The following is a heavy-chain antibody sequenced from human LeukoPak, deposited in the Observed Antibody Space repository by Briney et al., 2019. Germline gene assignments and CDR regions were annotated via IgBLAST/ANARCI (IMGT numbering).Heavy chain of an antibody. Sequence: SVKVSCKASGGTFSSYAISWVRQAPGHGLEWMGRIIPIFGTANYAQKFQGRVTITTDESTSTAYMELSSLRSEDTAVYYCARDYYDSSGYYAFDIWGQGTMVTVSS. D-gene: IGHD3-22*01. CDR2: IIPIFGTA. CDR3: ARDYYDSSGYYAFDI. V-gene: IGHV1-69*05. CDR1: GGTFSSYA. J-gene: IGHJ3*02.